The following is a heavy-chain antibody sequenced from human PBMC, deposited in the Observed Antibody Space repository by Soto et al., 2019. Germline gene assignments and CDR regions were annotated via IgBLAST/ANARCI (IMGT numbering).Heavy chain of an antibody. V-gene: IGHV4-59*08. Sequence: QVQLQESGPGLVRPSETLSLTCTVSGGSISSYYWSWIRQPPGRGLEWIASIHYSGRTNYNPSLKSRVTVSVDTSQNQFSLQRSSVTAADTAVYYCAGSTGWYWFDPWGQGTLVTVSS. J-gene: IGHJ5*02. D-gene: IGHD6-19*01. CDR3: AGSTGWYWFDP. CDR2: IHYSGRT. CDR1: GGSISSYY.